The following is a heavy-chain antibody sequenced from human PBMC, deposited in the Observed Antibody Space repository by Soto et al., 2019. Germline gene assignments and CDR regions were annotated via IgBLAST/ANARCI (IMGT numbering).Heavy chain of an antibody. CDR1: GDSISSRSYY. J-gene: IGHJ4*02. V-gene: IGHV4-39*01. CDR2: IYYSGST. D-gene: IGHD2-21*02. Sequence: SETLSLTCTVTGDSISSRSYYWGWIRQPPGKGLEWIGSIYYSGSTYNNPSLRSRVSMSIDTSKDQFSLKLKSVTAADTALYFCARQRTSVVTQAYFDVLGPGSLVTVSS. CDR3: ARQRTSVVTQAYFDV.